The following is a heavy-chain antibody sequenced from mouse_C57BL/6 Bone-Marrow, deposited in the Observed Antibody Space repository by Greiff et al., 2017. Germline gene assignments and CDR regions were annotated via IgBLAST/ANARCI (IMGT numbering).Heavy chain of an antibody. CDR3: ASERCSSSPCWDFDD. Sequence: QVQLQQSGAELVRPGTSVKMSCKASGYTFTNYWIGWAKQRPGHGLEWIGDIYPGGGYTNYNEKFKGKATLTADKSSSTAYMQLSSLTSEDSAVYYCASERCSSSPCWDFDDWGKGTTVTVSS. D-gene: IGHD1-1*01. J-gene: IGHJ1*03. V-gene: IGHV1-63*01. CDR1: GYTFTNYW. CDR2: IYPGGGYT.